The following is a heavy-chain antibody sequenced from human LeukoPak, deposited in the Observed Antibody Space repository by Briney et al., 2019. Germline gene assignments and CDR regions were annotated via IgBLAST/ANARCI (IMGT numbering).Heavy chain of an antibody. D-gene: IGHD3-9*01. CDR1: GFTFDDYA. V-gene: IGHV3-23*01. J-gene: IGHJ4*02. CDR3: ASASSYDILTGPLPAY. Sequence: PGRSLRLSCAASGFTFDDYAMHWVRQAPGKGLEWVSAISGSGGSTYYADSVKGRFTISRDSSKNTLYLQMNSLRAEDTAVYYCASASSYDILTGPLPAYWGQGTLVTVSS. CDR2: ISGSGGST.